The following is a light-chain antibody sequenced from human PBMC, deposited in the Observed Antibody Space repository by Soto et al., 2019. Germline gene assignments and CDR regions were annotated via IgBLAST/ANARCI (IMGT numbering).Light chain of an antibody. CDR1: QVISTS. CDR2: AAS. J-gene: IGKJ5*01. V-gene: IGKV1-9*01. CDR3: QQLLDSTIT. Sequence: DLQLTQSPSFLSPSIGESVTITCRASQVISTSLAWYQVKPGTAPKLLIYAASTLESGVPSRFSATVSGTEFSLTITSLQPEDGATYYGQQLLDSTITFGQGTRLEIK.